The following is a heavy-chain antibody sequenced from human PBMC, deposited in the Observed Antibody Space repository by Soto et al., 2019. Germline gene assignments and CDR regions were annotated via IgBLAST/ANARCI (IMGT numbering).Heavy chain of an antibody. CDR1: GYTFTDYD. V-gene: IGHV1-8*01. Sequence: QVQLVQSGAEVKTPGASVKVSCKASGYTFTDYDINWVRQAPGQGLEWVGRMKPIGGKTDYAQNFQARVTMTRDTSISTAYLELSNLGYEDTAVFYCSTWGRDGWYTGFFWGQGTLVTVAS. D-gene: IGHD6-19*01. CDR2: MKPIGGKT. CDR3: STWGRDGWYTGFF. J-gene: IGHJ4*02.